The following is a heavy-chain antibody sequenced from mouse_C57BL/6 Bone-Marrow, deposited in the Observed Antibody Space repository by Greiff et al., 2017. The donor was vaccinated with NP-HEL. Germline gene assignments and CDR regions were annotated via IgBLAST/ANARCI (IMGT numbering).Heavy chain of an antibody. CDR2: INPYNGDT. CDR3: ARRGSDSSGHFDY. J-gene: IGHJ2*01. CDR1: GYSFTGYF. D-gene: IGHD3-2*02. V-gene: IGHV1-20*01. Sequence: VQLQQSGPELVKPGDSVKISCKASGYSFTGYFMNWVMQSHGKSLEWIGRINPYNGDTFYNQKFKGKATLPVDKSSSTAHMELRSLTSENSAVYECARRGSDSSGHFDYWGQGTTLTVSS.